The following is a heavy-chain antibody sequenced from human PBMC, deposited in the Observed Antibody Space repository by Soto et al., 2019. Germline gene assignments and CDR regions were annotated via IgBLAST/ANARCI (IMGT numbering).Heavy chain of an antibody. CDR2: ITYNGSTK. D-gene: IGHD6-13*01. CDR3: AKDRGAAAGTIRYYYYYGMDV. J-gene: IGHJ6*02. V-gene: IGHV3-30*18. Sequence: GGSLRLSCAASGFTFSSYSMNWVRQAPGKGLEWVAVITYNGSTKYCADSVKGRFTISRDNSKNTLYLQMNSLRAEDTAVYYCAKDRGAAAGTIRYYYYYGMDVWGQGTTVTVS. CDR1: GFTFSSYS.